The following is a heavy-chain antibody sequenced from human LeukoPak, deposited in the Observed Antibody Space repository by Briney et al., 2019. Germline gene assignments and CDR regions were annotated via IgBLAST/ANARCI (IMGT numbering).Heavy chain of an antibody. D-gene: IGHD6-13*01. V-gene: IGHV4-39*07. CDR3: ARDSIAAAGYYYGMDV. CDR2: IYYSGST. CDR1: GGSISSYY. Sequence: PSETLSLTCTVSGGSISSYYWGWIRQPPGKGLEWIGSIYYSGSTYYNPSLKSRVTISVDTSKNQFSLKLSSVTAADTAVYYCARDSIAAAGYYYGMDVWGQGTTVTVSS. J-gene: IGHJ6*02.